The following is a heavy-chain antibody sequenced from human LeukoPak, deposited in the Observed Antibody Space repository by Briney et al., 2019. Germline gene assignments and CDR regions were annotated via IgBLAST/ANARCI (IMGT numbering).Heavy chain of an antibody. CDR3: ARDRIAAAGRDLDY. CDR2: IYYSGST. V-gene: IGHV4-39*07. Sequence: SETLSLTCTVSGGSISSSSYYWGWIRQPPGKGLEWIGSIYYSGSTYYNPSLKSRVTISVDTPKNQFSLKLSSVTAADTAVYYCARDRIAAAGRDLDYWGQGTLVTVSS. J-gene: IGHJ4*02. CDR1: GGSISSSSYY. D-gene: IGHD6-13*01.